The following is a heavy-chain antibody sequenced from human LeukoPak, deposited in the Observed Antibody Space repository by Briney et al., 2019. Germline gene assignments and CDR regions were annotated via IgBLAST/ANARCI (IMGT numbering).Heavy chain of an antibody. J-gene: IGHJ4*02. Sequence: SETLSLTCTVSGGSISSYYWSWIRQPPGKGLEWIGYIYYSGSTNYNPSLKSRVTISVDTSKNQFSLKLSSVTAADTAVYYCARENYDISTGYFYFDYWGQGTLVTVSS. CDR1: GGSISSYY. CDR2: IYYSGST. V-gene: IGHV4-59*01. D-gene: IGHD3-9*01. CDR3: ARENYDISTGYFYFDY.